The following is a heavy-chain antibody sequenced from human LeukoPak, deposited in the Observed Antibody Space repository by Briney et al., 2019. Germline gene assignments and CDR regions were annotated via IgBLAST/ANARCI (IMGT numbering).Heavy chain of an antibody. V-gene: IGHV1-2*02. CDR2: INPSSGGA. J-gene: IGHJ6*03. CDR1: GYTFTGYY. D-gene: IGHD6-13*01. Sequence: ASVKVSCKASGYTFTGYYIHWVRQAPGQGLEWMGWINPSSGGAKYAQNFQGRVIMHTETSVSTAYMELSSLRSDDTAVYYCARSSPPTYYHFYYYMDVWGKGSTVTVSS. CDR3: ARSSPPTYYHFYYYMDV.